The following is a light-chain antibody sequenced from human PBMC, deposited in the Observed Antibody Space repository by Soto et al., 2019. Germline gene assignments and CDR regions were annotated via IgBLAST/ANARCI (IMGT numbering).Light chain of an antibody. CDR3: QQYDNLPLT. Sequence: DIQMTQCPSSLSGSVGDRVTITCQASQDINKYLNWYQQKPGKAPKLLIYDASNLETGVPSRFSGSGSATDFTFAISSLQPEDIATYFCQQYDNLPLTFGQGTRLEIK. J-gene: IGKJ5*01. V-gene: IGKV1-33*01. CDR1: QDINKY. CDR2: DAS.